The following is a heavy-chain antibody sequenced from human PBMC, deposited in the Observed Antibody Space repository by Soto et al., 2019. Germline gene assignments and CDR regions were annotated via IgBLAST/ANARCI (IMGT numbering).Heavy chain of an antibody. CDR3: ARSGDGSGSYYPYYYYYYGMDV. D-gene: IGHD3-10*01. CDR2: IYCSGST. J-gene: IGHJ6*02. V-gene: IGHV4-31*03. Sequence: PSETLSLTCTVPGGSISSGDYYWRWIRQPPGKCREWIGYIYCSGSTYYNPSLKSRVTISVDTSKNQFSLKLSSVTAADTAVYYCARSGDGSGSYYPYYYYYYGMDVWGQGTTVTVSS. CDR1: GGSISSGDYY.